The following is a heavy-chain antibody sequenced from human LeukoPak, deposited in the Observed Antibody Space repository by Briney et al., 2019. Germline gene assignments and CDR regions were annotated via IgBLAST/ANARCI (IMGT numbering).Heavy chain of an antibody. Sequence: PSETLSLTCTVSGGSISSSSYYWGWIRQPPGKGLEWIGSIYYSGSTYYNPSLKSRVTISVDTSKNQFSLKLSSVTAADTAVYYCARGKRSPVSRNSNYAGPRLGWFDPWGQGTLVTVSS. J-gene: IGHJ5*02. D-gene: IGHD4-11*01. V-gene: IGHV4-39*01. CDR2: IYYSGST. CDR1: GGSISSSSYY. CDR3: ARGKRSPVSRNSNYAGPRLGWFDP.